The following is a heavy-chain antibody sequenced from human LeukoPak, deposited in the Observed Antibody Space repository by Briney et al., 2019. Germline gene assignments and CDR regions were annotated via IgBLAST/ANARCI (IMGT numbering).Heavy chain of an antibody. Sequence: SVKVSCKASGGTFSSYTISWVRQAPGQGLEWMGRIIPILGIANYAQKFQGRVTITADKSTSTAYMELSSLRSEDTAVYYCASGLRFLEWFPVDYWGQGTLVTVSS. D-gene: IGHD3-3*01. CDR2: IIPILGIA. J-gene: IGHJ4*02. CDR1: GGTFSSYT. CDR3: ASGLRFLEWFPVDY. V-gene: IGHV1-69*02.